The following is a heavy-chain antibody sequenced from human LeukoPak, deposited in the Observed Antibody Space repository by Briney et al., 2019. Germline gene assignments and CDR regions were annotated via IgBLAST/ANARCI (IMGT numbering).Heavy chain of an antibody. D-gene: IGHD3-9*01. CDR2: IYTSGST. Sequence: SETLSLTCTVSGGSISSYYWSWIRQPAGKGLEWIGRIYTSGSTNYNPSLKSRVTMSVDTSKNQFSLKLSSVTAADTAVCYCARDWVDYDIFLMDVWGQGTTVTVSS. CDR3: ARDWVDYDIFLMDV. J-gene: IGHJ6*02. V-gene: IGHV4-4*07. CDR1: GGSISSYY.